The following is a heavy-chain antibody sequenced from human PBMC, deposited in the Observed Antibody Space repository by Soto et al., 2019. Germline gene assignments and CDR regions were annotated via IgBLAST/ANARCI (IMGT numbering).Heavy chain of an antibody. V-gene: IGHV3-11*01. D-gene: IGHD3-10*01. CDR1: GITFSDHY. J-gene: IGHJ6*02. Sequence: QLVESGGGLVKPGGSLRLSCEASGITFSDHYMTWIRQAPGKGLEWISYISGTAGTIYYADSVKGRFTISRDNAKNSLFLQLTSLTAEDTAVYYCARAPYYGSGTYYYYALDVWGQGTTVTVSS. CDR3: ARAPYYGSGTYYYYALDV. CDR2: ISGTAGTI.